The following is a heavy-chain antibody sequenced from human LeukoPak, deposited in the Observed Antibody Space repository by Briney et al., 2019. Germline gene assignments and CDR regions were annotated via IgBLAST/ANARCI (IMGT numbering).Heavy chain of an antibody. CDR3: ARAYYNSGWYLTRNWFDP. CDR1: GGSFSGYY. D-gene: IGHD6-19*01. Sequence: SETLSLTCAVYGGSFSGYYWSWIRQPPGKGLEWIGEINHSGSTNYNPSLKSRVTISVDTSKNQFSLKLSSVTAADTAVYYCARAYYNSGWYLTRNWFDPWGQGTLVTVSS. CDR2: INHSGST. J-gene: IGHJ5*02. V-gene: IGHV4-34*01.